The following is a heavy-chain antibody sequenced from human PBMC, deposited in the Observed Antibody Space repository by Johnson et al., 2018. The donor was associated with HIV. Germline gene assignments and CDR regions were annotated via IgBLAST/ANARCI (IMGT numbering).Heavy chain of an antibody. V-gene: IGHV3-30*02. J-gene: IGHJ3*02. CDR3: AKGQSIGDPKDAVDS. Sequence: QVQLVESGGGVVQPGGSLRLSCAASGFTFSNYGMHWVRQAPGKGLEWVAFLRYDGDITYYIDSVKGRFTISRDNSKNTQYLQMNSLRTEDTAMYYCAKGQSIGDPKDAVDSWSRGTIVIFSS. D-gene: IGHD2-21*02. CDR2: LRYDGDIT. CDR1: GFTFSNYG.